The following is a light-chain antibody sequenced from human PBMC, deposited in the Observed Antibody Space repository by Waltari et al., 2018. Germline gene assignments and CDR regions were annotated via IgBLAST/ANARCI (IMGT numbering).Light chain of an antibody. CDR1: SGHSSYA. Sequence: QLVLTQSPSASASLGASVKFTCTLSSGHSSYAIAWHQQQPEKGPRYLMRVNSDGSHSKGDGIPDRFSGSSSGAERYLTISSLQSDDEADYYCQTWVTDSWVFGGGTKLTVL. CDR2: VNSDGSH. CDR3: QTWVTDSWV. J-gene: IGLJ3*02. V-gene: IGLV4-69*01.